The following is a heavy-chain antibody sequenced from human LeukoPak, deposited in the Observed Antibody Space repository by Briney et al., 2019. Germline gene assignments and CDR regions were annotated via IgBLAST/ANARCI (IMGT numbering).Heavy chain of an antibody. D-gene: IGHD2-2*01. J-gene: IGHJ5*02. CDR3: ARIVPAAINWFDP. CDR2: IIPIFGTA. Sequence: SVKVSCKASGGTFSSHAISWVRQAPGQGLEWMGGIIPIFGTADYEQNFQGRVTITVDESTSTAYMELSSMRSEDTAVYYCARIVPAAINWFDPWGQGTLVTVSS. CDR1: GGTFSSHA. V-gene: IGHV1-69*13.